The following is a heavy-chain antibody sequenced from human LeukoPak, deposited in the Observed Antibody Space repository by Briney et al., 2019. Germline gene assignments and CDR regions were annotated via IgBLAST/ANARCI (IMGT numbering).Heavy chain of an antibody. Sequence: GGSLRLSCAASGFTFSSYGMHWVRQAPGKGLECVAVIWYDGSNKYYADSVKGRFTISRDNSKNTLYLQMNSLRAEDTAVYYCARDPLWDSSGYFDYWGQGTLVTVSS. D-gene: IGHD3-22*01. J-gene: IGHJ4*02. CDR1: GFTFSSYG. CDR2: IWYDGSNK. CDR3: ARDPLWDSSGYFDY. V-gene: IGHV3-33*01.